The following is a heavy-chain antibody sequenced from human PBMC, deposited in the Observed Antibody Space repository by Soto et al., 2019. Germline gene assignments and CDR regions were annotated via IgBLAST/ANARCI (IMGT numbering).Heavy chain of an antibody. Sequence: QVQLVQSGAEVKKAGSSVKISCKASGGTLSCYAISWVRQAPGQGLEWMGGIIPIFGTANYAQKFQGRVTITADESTSTAYMELSSLRSEDTAVYYCARDTMVRGVPDAFDIWGQGTMVTVSS. D-gene: IGHD3-10*01. CDR3: ARDTMVRGVPDAFDI. V-gene: IGHV1-69*01. CDR1: GGTLSCYA. J-gene: IGHJ3*02. CDR2: IIPIFGTA.